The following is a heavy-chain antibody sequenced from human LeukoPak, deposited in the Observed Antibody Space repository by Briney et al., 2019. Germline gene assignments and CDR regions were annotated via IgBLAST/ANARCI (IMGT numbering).Heavy chain of an antibody. CDR2: IYSGGST. CDR3: AKDKFHDYGTPFDY. V-gene: IGHV3-66*01. J-gene: IGHJ4*02. Sequence: PGGSLRLSCAASGFTVSSNYMSWVRQAPGKGLEWVSVIYSGGSTYYADSVKGRFTISRDNSKNTLYLQMNSLRAEDTAVYYCAKDKFHDYGTPFDYWGQGTLVTVSS. D-gene: IGHD4-17*01. CDR1: GFTVSSNY.